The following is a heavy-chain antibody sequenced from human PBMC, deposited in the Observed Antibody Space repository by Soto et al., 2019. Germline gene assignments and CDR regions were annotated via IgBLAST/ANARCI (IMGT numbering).Heavy chain of an antibody. J-gene: IGHJ1*01. CDR3: ARGGSTWYAEYFQH. CDR1: GYTFTNYG. V-gene: IGHV1-18*01. D-gene: IGHD2-2*01. Sequence: QVPLVQSGAEVKKPGASVKVSCRASGYTFTNYGINWVRQAPGLGLEWMGWISAYNGNTKLAQKLQGRVSMTTDTSTSTAYLELRSLRFDDTAVYYCARGGSTWYAEYFQHWGQGTLLAVSS. CDR2: ISAYNGNT.